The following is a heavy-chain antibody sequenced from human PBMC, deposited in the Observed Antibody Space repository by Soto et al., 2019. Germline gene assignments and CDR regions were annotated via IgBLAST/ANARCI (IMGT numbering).Heavy chain of an antibody. CDR3: AKDPSNYEYYFDY. Sequence: PGGSLRLSCAASGFTFDDYTMHWVRQAPGKGLEWVSLISWDGYGTYYADSVRGRFTISRDNSKNSLYLQMNSLRTEDTASYYCAKDPSNYEYYFDYWGQGTLVTVSS. CDR2: ISWDGYGT. D-gene: IGHD4-4*01. CDR1: GFTFDDYT. J-gene: IGHJ4*02. V-gene: IGHV3-43*01.